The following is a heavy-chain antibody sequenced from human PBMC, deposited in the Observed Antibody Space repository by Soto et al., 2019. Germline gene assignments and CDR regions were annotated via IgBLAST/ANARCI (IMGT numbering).Heavy chain of an antibody. Sequence: EVQLVESGGGLVKPGGSLRLSCAASGFTFSSYSMNWVRQAPGKGLEWVSSISSSSSYIYYADSVKGRFTISRDNAKNSLYLQMNSLRAEDTAVYYCARDGEVAGPAFDYWGQGTLVTVSS. CDR2: ISSSSSYI. CDR1: GFTFSSYS. CDR3: ARDGEVAGPAFDY. V-gene: IGHV3-21*01. D-gene: IGHD6-19*01. J-gene: IGHJ4*02.